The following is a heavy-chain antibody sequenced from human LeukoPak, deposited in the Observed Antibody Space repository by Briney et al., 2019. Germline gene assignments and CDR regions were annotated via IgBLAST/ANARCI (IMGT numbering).Heavy chain of an antibody. J-gene: IGHJ4*02. CDR3: GKTTVEYSTGQKPAWPVDY. CDR2: IFGSGGSP. CDR1: GFTVNNYA. Sequence: PGGSLRLACAAAGFTVNNYAMSSVRHDPGEGREWVAGIFGSGGSPHYAHPVKGRFTISRDNSRTRVYLQTNSLSAEDPAIYYCGKTTVEYSTGQKPAWPVDYWGQGTLVTVSS. V-gene: IGHV3-23*01. D-gene: IGHD5-18*01.